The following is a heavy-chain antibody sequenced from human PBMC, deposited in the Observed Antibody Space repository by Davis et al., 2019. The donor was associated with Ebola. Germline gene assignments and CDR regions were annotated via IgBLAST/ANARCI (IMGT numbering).Heavy chain of an antibody. CDR1: NFTFSSYG. CDR2: ISHHGSTK. Sequence: PGGSLRLSCEGSNFTFSSYGMHWVRQRPGKGLEWVAVISHHGSTKDYADSVRGRFTISRDNSKNMVYLQMNSLRSDDTAVYFCARTSIVGTTTTASDIWGQGTKVTVSS. CDR3: ARTSIVGTTTTASDI. J-gene: IGHJ3*02. D-gene: IGHD1-26*01. V-gene: IGHV3-30*03.